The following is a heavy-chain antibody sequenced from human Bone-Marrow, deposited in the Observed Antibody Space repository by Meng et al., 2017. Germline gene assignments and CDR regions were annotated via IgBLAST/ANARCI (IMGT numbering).Heavy chain of an antibody. J-gene: IGHJ4*02. V-gene: IGHV1-46*01. Sequence: QVQLVQSVAEVKLTGARVTVSCKTSGYTFTNYYIHWVRQAPGEGPEWMGVLRPSDGSTDYAQRFQGRVTMTRDTSTSTGHMELRSLTSEDTAIYYCARLVGESGSLSDWGQGTLVTVSS. CDR2: LRPSDGST. D-gene: IGHD3-3*01. CDR3: ARLVGESGSLSD. CDR1: GYTFTNYY.